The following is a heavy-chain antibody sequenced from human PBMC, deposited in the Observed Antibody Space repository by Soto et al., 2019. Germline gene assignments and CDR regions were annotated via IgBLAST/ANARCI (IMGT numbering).Heavy chain of an antibody. Sequence: QVQLVESGGGVVQPGRSLRLSCASSGFTFSSYGMHWVRQAPGKGLEWVAVISYDGSYKYYADSVKGRFTISRDNSKNTLYLQMNSLRAEDTALYYCAKWAGGFDYWGQGNLVTVSS. CDR2: ISYDGSYK. CDR3: AKWAGGFDY. CDR1: GFTFSSYG. V-gene: IGHV3-30*18. J-gene: IGHJ4*02.